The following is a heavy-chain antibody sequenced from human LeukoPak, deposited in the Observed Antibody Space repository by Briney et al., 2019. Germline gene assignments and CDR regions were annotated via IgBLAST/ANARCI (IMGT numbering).Heavy chain of an antibody. CDR3: ARGGKGSSWFSDAFDI. V-gene: IGHV3-30*03. Sequence: GGSLRLSCAASGFTFSSYGMHWVRQAPGKGREWVAVISYDGSNKYYADSVKGRFTISRDNSKNTLYLQMNSLRAEDTAVYYCARGGKGSSWFSDAFDIWGQGTMVTVSS. CDR1: GFTFSSYG. J-gene: IGHJ3*02. CDR2: ISYDGSNK. D-gene: IGHD6-13*01.